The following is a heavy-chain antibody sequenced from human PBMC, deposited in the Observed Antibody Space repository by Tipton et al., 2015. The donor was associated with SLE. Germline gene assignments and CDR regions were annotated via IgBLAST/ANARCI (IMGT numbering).Heavy chain of an antibody. CDR3: ARLGDWAFSYYMDV. D-gene: IGHD3-16*01. Sequence: QLVQSGAEVKKPGASVKVSCKASGYTFTSYCITWVRQAPGQGLEGMGWISGYNGNTNYAQNLQGRVTMTTDTSTSTAYMELRSLRSDDTAVYYCARLGDWAFSYYMDVWGTGTTVTVSS. CDR2: ISGYNGNT. J-gene: IGHJ6*03. V-gene: IGHV1-18*01. CDR1: GYTFTSYC.